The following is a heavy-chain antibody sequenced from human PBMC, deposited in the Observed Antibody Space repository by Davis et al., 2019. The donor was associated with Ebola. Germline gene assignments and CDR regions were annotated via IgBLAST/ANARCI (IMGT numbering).Heavy chain of an antibody. Sequence: GESLKISCAASGFTFSSYAMSWVRQAPGKGLEWVSVIYSGGSTYYADSVKGRFTISRDNSKNTLYLQMNSLRAEDTAVYYCARRPPYYTARGGYYYYGMDVWGQGTTVTVSS. CDR2: IYSGGST. CDR1: GFTFSSYA. V-gene: IGHV3-53*01. D-gene: IGHD3-3*01. J-gene: IGHJ6*02. CDR3: ARRPPYYTARGGYYYYGMDV.